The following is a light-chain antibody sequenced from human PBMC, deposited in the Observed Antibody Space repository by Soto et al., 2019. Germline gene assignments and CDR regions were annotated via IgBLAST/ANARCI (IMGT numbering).Light chain of an antibody. Sequence: IVMTQSPATLSVSPCEIATLSCRASQTVGSNLAWYQQKPGQAPRLLIYGASTRASDTPARFSGSGSVTEFALTISSLQSEDFAVYYCQQYNNWPITFGQGTRLE. CDR1: QTVGSN. CDR2: GAS. J-gene: IGKJ5*01. V-gene: IGKV3D-15*01. CDR3: QQYNNWPIT.